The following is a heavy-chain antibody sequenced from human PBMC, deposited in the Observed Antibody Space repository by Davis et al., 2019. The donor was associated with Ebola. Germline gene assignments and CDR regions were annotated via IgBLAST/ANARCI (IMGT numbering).Heavy chain of an antibody. J-gene: IGHJ6*02. CDR2: ISSSSSTI. CDR1: GFTFSSYS. CDR3: ARRDGAYCGGDCYSIGGMDV. V-gene: IGHV3-48*02. Sequence: GESLKISCAASGFTFSSYSMDWVRQAPGKGLEWVSYISSSSSTIYYADSVKGRFTISRDNAKNSLYLQMNSLRDEDTAVYYCARRDGAYCGGDCYSIGGMDVWGQGTTVTVSS. D-gene: IGHD2-21*02.